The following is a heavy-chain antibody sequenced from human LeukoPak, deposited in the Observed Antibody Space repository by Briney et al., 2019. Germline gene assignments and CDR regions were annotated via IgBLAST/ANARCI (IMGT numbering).Heavy chain of an antibody. CDR1: GDSINSGGSY. J-gene: IGHJ4*02. Sequence: KTSETLSLTCTVSGDSINSGGSYWSWIRQHPGKGLEWIDYIYYSGTTYYNPSLKSRVTISVDTSKNHFSLRLSSVTAADTAVYYCARYPDSSGPFDYWGQGTLVTVSS. V-gene: IGHV4-31*03. CDR2: IYYSGTT. D-gene: IGHD6-25*01. CDR3: ARYPDSSGPFDY.